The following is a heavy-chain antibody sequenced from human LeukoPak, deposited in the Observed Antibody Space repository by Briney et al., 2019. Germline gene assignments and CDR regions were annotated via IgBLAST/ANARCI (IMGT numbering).Heavy chain of an antibody. D-gene: IGHD5-12*01. J-gene: IGHJ6*02. V-gene: IGHV3-23*01. CDR2: ISGSGDST. CDR1: GFTFSSYA. CDR3: AKHRGYSSASIYYYGMDV. Sequence: GGSLRLSCTASGFTFSSYAINWVRQAPGKGLEWVSAISGSGDSTYYADSEKGRFTISRDNSRNTLYLQMNSLRAEDTALYYCAKHRGYSSASIYYYGMDVWGQGTTVTVSS.